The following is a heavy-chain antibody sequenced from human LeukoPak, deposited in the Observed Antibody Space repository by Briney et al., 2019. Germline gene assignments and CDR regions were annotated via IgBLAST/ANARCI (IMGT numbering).Heavy chain of an antibody. J-gene: IGHJ3*01. Sequence: ASVKVSCKASGYTFIDYDINWVRQAPGQGLEWMGLMSPHNGHTEYAQNFQGRVTMTRDTSTGTAYMELRSLRSEDTAVYYCARRTPRCGGTCYDAFDVWGQGTMVTVSS. CDR2: MSPHNGHT. V-gene: IGHV1-8*01. D-gene: IGHD2-21*01. CDR1: GYTFIDYD. CDR3: ARRTPRCGGTCYDAFDV.